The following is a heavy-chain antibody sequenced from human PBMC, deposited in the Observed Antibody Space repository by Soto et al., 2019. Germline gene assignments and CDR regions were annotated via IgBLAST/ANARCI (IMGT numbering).Heavy chain of an antibody. CDR3: ASWHDREHPFDV. D-gene: IGHD1-1*01. V-gene: IGHV3-53*01. Sequence: GRCRRLPCAPAALTGTGKKHVACIRRAPGKGLECVSALYDVIGSFYAESVKGRVTMSRDSSKNTVYLQMNGLRPDDTAVYYCASWHDREHPFDVWGLGSMVTV. CDR2: LYDVIGS. CDR1: ALTGTGKKH. J-gene: IGHJ3*01.